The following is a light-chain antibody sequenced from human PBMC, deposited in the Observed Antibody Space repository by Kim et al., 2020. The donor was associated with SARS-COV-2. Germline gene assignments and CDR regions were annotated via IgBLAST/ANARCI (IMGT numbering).Light chain of an antibody. Sequence: SYELTQPPSVSVAPGKTARITCGGNNIGSKSVHWYQQKPGQAPVLVIYYDSDRPSGIPERFSGSNSGNTATLTISRFEAGDEADYYCQVWDSSSDPWVFG. CDR3: QVWDSSSDPWV. J-gene: IGLJ3*02. V-gene: IGLV3-21*04. CDR1: NIGSKS. CDR2: YDS.